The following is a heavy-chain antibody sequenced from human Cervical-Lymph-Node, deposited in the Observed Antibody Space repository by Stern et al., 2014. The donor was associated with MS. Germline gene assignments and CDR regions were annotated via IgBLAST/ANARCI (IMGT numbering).Heavy chain of an antibody. CDR2: IIPTFGSA. Sequence: VQLVESGAEVEKPGSSVKVSCEASGGTFSSYAISWVRQAPGQGLEWMGRIIPTFGSANYAQKVLGRGTITAGESTSTVYMGLSSLISDDSAGYYCAILGLAVRGWFDPWGQGTLVTVSS. CDR1: GGTFSSYA. D-gene: IGHD6-19*01. CDR3: AILGLAVRGWFDP. V-gene: IGHV1-69*18. J-gene: IGHJ5*02.